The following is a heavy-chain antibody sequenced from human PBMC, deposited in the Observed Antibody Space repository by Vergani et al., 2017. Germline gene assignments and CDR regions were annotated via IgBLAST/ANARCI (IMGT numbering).Heavy chain of an antibody. J-gene: IGHJ4*02. CDR3: ARRDCSSPALDY. V-gene: IGHV3-13*01. CDR1: GFTFSTYD. Sequence: EVQLVESGGGLVQPGGSLRLSCAASGFTFSTYDMHWVRQATGKGLEWVSAIGTAGDTYYPGSVKGRFTISRENAKNSLYLQMNGLRAGDTAVYYCARRDCSSPALDYWGQGTLVTVSS. CDR2: IGTAGDT. D-gene: IGHD6-6*01.